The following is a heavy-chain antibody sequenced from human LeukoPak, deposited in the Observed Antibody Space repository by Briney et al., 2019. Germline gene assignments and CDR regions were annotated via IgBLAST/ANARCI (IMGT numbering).Heavy chain of an antibody. CDR3: AKGWSGYFRSPFDI. Sequence: GGSLRLSCAASGLSLSNFAMNWARQAPGKGLEWVSVITGNGGTTDYADSVKGRFTISRDNSKNTLYLQMNSLRTEDTAAYYCAKGWSGYFRSPFDIWGQGTMVIVSS. D-gene: IGHD3-3*01. CDR1: GLSLSNFA. J-gene: IGHJ3*02. CDR2: ITGNGGTT. V-gene: IGHV3-23*01.